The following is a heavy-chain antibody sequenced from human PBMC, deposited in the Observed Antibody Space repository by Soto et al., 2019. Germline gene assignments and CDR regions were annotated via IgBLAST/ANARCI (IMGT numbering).Heavy chain of an antibody. Sequence: EVQLLESGGGLVQPGGSLRLSCAASGFTFSSDAMSWVRQAPGKGLEWVSAISGSGGSTYYADSVKGRFTISRDNSKNTLYLQMNSLRAEDTAVYYCAKSGERITIFVAALRWFDPWGQGTLVTVSS. CDR3: AKSGERITIFVAALRWFDP. J-gene: IGHJ5*02. D-gene: IGHD3-3*01. CDR1: GFTFSSDA. V-gene: IGHV3-23*01. CDR2: ISGSGGST.